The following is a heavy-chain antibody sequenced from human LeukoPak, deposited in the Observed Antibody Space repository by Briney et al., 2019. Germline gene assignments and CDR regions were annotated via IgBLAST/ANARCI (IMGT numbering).Heavy chain of an antibody. CDR2: IYTSGST. CDR1: GGSISSGSYY. D-gene: IGHD3-22*01. V-gene: IGHV4-61*02. Sequence: SETLSLTFTVSGGSISSGSYYWSWIRQPAGKGLEWIGRIYTSGSTNYNPSLKSRVTISVDTSKNQFSLKLGSVTAADTAVYYCARDQAAYYDRSGYHYSSTAAAFDIWGQGTVVTVSS. CDR3: ARDQAAYYDRSGYHYSSTAAAFDI. J-gene: IGHJ3*02.